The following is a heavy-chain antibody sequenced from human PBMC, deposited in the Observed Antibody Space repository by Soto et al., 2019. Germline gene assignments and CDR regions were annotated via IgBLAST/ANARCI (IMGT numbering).Heavy chain of an antibody. Sequence: ASVKVSCKVSGYTFTDYYMHWVQQAPGKGPEWMGLVDPEDGETIYAEKFQGRVTITAVTSTDTAYMELSSLRSEDTAVYYCATDLYSSSWGPAYYYYGMDVWGQGTTVTVSS. CDR2: VDPEDGET. CDR1: GYTFTDYY. D-gene: IGHD6-13*01. CDR3: ATDLYSSSWGPAYYYYGMDV. V-gene: IGHV1-69-2*01. J-gene: IGHJ6*02.